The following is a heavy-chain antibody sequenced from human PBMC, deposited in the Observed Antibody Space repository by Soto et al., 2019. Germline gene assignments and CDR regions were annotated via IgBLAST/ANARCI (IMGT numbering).Heavy chain of an antibody. V-gene: IGHV4-59*01. CDR2: ISDIGTT. CDR1: GVSINSYY. CDR3: ARDDPPYGSRTSCSAMDV. D-gene: IGHD2-2*01. Sequence: VQLQESGPGLVKPSETLSLACTVSGVSINSYYWSWIRQSPGKGLEWIGYISDIGTTNQNPSLKSRVTMSLDTYKNQFSLKLTSVIAADTAMYYCARDDPPYGSRTSCSAMDVWGQGTTVTVSS. J-gene: IGHJ6*02.